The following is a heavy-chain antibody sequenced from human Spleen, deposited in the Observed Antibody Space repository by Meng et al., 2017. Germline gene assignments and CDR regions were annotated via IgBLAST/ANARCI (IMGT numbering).Heavy chain of an antibody. CDR1: GGSFSGSY. V-gene: IGHV4-34*01. CDR2: INHSGST. D-gene: IGHD1-14*01. CDR3: ARDNVGRGFDS. J-gene: IGHJ4*02. Sequence: GQLQQWGAGLLTPSETLSLSCAVYGGSFSGSYWSWIRQPPGKGLEWIGEINHSGSTNYNPSLKSRVTISVDTSKNRFSLRLASMTAADTAVYYCARDNVGRGFDSWGQGTLVTVSS.